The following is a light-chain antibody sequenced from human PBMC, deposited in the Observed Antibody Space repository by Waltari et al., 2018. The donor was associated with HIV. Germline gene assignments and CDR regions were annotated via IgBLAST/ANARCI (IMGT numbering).Light chain of an antibody. V-gene: IGKV3-11*01. CDR3: QQRSNWPPLT. CDR1: QSVSNY. Sequence: EIVLTQSPATLSLPPGERATLSCRASQSVSNYLAWYQQKPGQPPRLLIYDASNRATGIPARFSGSGSGTDFTLTISSLEPEDSAVYYCQQRSNWPPLTFGGGTKVEI. J-gene: IGKJ4*01. CDR2: DAS.